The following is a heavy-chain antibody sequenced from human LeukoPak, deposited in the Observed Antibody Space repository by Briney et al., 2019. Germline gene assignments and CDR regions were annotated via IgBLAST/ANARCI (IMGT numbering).Heavy chain of an antibody. J-gene: IGHJ4*02. Sequence: SETLSLTCTVSGGSIRGNGYYWGWIRQAPGKGLEWIGSIYYDGSTYYNPSLKSRVTISVDTPKNYFSLKLSSVTAADTAVYYSASSVWWPYYFDYWGQGTQVTVSS. D-gene: IGHD4/OR15-4a*01. CDR1: GGSIRGNGYY. CDR2: IYYDGST. V-gene: IGHV4-39*02. CDR3: ASSVWWPYYFDY.